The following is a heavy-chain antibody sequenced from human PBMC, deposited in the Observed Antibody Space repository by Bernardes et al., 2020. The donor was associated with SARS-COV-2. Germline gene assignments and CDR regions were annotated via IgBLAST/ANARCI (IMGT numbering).Heavy chain of an antibody. V-gene: IGHV4-59*01. CDR1: GGSISVYY. Sequence: SETLSLTCTVPGGSISVYYWSWIRQPPGKGLEWIGYIHHTGTTSYNPSLESRVAISVDTSKNQLSLRLNSVTAADTAVYYCAREWSSFDHWGQGTLVTVSS. J-gene: IGHJ4*02. CDR3: AREWSSFDH. D-gene: IGHD1-26*01. CDR2: IHHTGTT.